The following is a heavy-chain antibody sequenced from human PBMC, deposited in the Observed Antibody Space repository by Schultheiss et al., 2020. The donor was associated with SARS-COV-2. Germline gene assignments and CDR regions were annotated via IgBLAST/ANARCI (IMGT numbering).Heavy chain of an antibody. CDR2: IYSGGST. V-gene: IGHV3-53*01. Sequence: GGSLRLSCAASGFTVSSNYMSWVRQAPGKGLEWVSVIYSGGSTYYADSVKGRFTISRDNSKNTLYLQMNSLRAEDTAVYYCARTGSYYYGSGSYQKLHYFDYWGQGTLVTVSS. CDR1: GFTVSSNY. D-gene: IGHD3-10*01. J-gene: IGHJ4*02. CDR3: ARTGSYYYGSGSYQKLHYFDY.